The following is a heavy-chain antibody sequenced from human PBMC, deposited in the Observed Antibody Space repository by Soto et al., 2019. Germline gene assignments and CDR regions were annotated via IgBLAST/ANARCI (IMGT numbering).Heavy chain of an antibody. V-gene: IGHV1-46*01. Sequence: QVQLVQSGAEVKKPGASVKVSCKASGDTFTDYYIHWVRQAPGQGLEWMGTVNPSGGHTTFAQHFLGRMTMTRDTSTSTLYMELTSLTSEDTAVYYCARGGHVVVVTAALDYWGQGTLVTVSS. CDR3: ARGGHVVVVTAALDY. CDR2: VNPSGGHT. D-gene: IGHD2-21*02. J-gene: IGHJ4*02. CDR1: GDTFTDYY.